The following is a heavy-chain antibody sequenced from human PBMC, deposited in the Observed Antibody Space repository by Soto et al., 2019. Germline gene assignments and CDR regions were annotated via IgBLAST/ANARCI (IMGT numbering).Heavy chain of an antibody. Sequence: ETLSLTCAVYGGSFSGYYWSWIRQPPGKGLEWVSAISGSGGSTYYADSVKGRFTISRDNSKNTLYLQMNSLRAEDTAVYYCAKDKGPRHCSGGSCYPLDYWGQGTLVTVSS. CDR3: AKDKGPRHCSGGSCYPLDY. CDR1: GGSFSGYY. J-gene: IGHJ4*02. D-gene: IGHD2-15*01. CDR2: ISGSGGST. V-gene: IGHV3-23*01.